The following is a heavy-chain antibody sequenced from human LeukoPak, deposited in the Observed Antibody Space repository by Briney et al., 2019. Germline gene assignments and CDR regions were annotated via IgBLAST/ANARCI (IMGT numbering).Heavy chain of an antibody. V-gene: IGHV3-7*01. CDR3: ARDVQQQLEPLDY. CDR1: GFTFSSYW. CDR2: IKQDGSEK. J-gene: IGHJ4*02. Sequence: GGSLRLSCAASGFTFSSYWMSWVRQAPGKGLEWVANIKQDGSEKYYVDSVKGRFTISRDNAKNSLYLQMNSLRAEDTAVYYCARDVQQQLEPLDYWGQGTLVTVSS. D-gene: IGHD6-13*01.